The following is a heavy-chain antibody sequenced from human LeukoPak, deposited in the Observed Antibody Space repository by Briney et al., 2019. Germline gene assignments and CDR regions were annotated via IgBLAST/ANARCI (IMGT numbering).Heavy chain of an antibody. J-gene: IGHJ4*02. D-gene: IGHD3-9*01. CDR2: ISGSGGST. V-gene: IGHV3-23*01. CDR3: AKARYYDILTGHFPDY. CDR1: GFTFSSYG. Sequence: GGSLRLSCAASGFTFSSYGMSWVRQAPGKGLEWVSAISGSGGSTYYADSVKGRFTISRDNSKNTLYLQMNSLRAEDTAVYYCAKARYYDILTGHFPDYWGQGTLVTVSS.